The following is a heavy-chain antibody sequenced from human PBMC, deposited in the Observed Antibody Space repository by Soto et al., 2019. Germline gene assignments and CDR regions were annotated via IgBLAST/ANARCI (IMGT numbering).Heavy chain of an antibody. J-gene: IGHJ3*01. Sequence: GGSLRLSCAASGFTFDDYAMHWVRQAPGKGLEWVSGISWNSGSIGYADSVKGRFTISRDNAKNSLYLQMNSLRAEDTALYYCAKDIFSGSNVRCDAYDFPGQRTIDIVSS. CDR3: AKDIFSGSNVRCDAYDF. CDR2: ISWNSGSI. CDR1: GFTFDDYA. D-gene: IGHD2-15*01. V-gene: IGHV3-9*01.